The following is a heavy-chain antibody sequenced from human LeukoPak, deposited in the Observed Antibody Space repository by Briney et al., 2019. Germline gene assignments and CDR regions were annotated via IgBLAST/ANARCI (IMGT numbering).Heavy chain of an antibody. J-gene: IGHJ4*02. CDR3: AGRVGATIWTGMEF. Sequence: SETLSLTCNVSGASMSTSSHYWGWIRQPPGKGLEWIGSTHYGGNTYHNPSLNSRVTISVDTSKKQFSLKLTSVTAADTAVYYCAGRVGATIWTGMEFWGQGTLVTVSS. D-gene: IGHD1-26*01. CDR2: THYGGNT. CDR1: GASMSTSSHY. V-gene: IGHV4-39*01.